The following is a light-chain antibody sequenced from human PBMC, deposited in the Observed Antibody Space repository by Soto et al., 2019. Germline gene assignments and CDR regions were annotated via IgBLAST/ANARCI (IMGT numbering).Light chain of an antibody. J-gene: IGKJ1*01. Sequence: IVLTQSPGTLSLSPGERATLSCRASQSVSSRSLAWYQQKPGQAPRLLIYGASSRATGIRDRFSGSGSGTDFTLTISRLEPEDFAIYYCQQFNKWPRTFGQGTKVDIK. V-gene: IGKV3-20*01. CDR1: QSVSSRS. CDR2: GAS. CDR3: QQFNKWPRT.